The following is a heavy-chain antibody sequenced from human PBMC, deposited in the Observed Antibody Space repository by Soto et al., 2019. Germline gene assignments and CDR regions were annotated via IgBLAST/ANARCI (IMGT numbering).Heavy chain of an antibody. CDR2: ISAYNGNT. CDR1: SYTFPSYG. J-gene: IGHJ4*02. V-gene: IGHV1-18*01. CDR3: ASAAVTGTAGLDF. Sequence: PVEVSCPASSYTFPSYGIISVRQAPGQGLEWMGWISAYNGNTNYAQKLQGRVTMTRDKSISTAYMELSRLTSDDTAVYYCASAAVTGTAGLDFWGQGTQVTGTS. D-gene: IGHD6-19*01.